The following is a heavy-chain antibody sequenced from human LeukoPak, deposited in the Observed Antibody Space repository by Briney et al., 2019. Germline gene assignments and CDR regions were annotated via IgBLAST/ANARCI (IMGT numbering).Heavy chain of an antibody. CDR2: IYSGGST. J-gene: IGHJ4*02. V-gene: IGHV3-66*01. CDR3: ARGVRIAVAGYIDY. D-gene: IGHD6-19*01. Sequence: GGSLRLSCAASGFTFSSYSMNWVRQAPGKGLEWVSVIYSGGSTYYADSVKGRFTTSRDNSKNTLYLQMNSLRAEDTAVYYCARGVRIAVAGYIDYWGQGTLVTVSS. CDR1: GFTFSSYS.